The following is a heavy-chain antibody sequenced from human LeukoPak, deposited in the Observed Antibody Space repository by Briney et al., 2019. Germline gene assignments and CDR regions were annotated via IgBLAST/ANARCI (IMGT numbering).Heavy chain of an antibody. D-gene: IGHD1-7*01. V-gene: IGHV3-53*05. J-gene: IGHJ6*03. CDR1: GFTVSSNY. CDR3: TRVKATGTYSSAMEV. CDR2: IYSGGST. Sequence: PGGSLRLSCAASGFTVSSNYMSWVRQAPGKGLEWVSVIYSGGSTYYADSVKGRFTLSRDDSKSTLYLQMNSLRAEDTAVYYCTRVKATGTYSSAMEVWGKGATVTVSS.